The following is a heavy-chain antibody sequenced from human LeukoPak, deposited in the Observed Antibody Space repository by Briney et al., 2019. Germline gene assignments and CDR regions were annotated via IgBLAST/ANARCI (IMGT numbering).Heavy chain of an antibody. D-gene: IGHD6-19*01. J-gene: IGHJ4*02. CDR1: NGSFNGYY. CDR3: ATSGWYLLPGVY. CDR2: IHRSGNT. Sequence: PSETLSLTCGVYNGSFNGYYWTWIRQPPGKGLEWIGEIHRSGNTTYHPSLKSRVTISVDTSKNQFSLKLSSVTAADTAVYYCATSGWYLLPGVYWGQGTLVTVSS. V-gene: IGHV4-34*01.